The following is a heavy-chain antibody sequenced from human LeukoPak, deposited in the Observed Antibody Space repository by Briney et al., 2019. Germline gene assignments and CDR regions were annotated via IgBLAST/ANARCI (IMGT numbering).Heavy chain of an antibody. J-gene: IGHJ3*02. Sequence: GGSLRLSCAASGFTFSSYSMDWVRQAPGKELEWVSSISSSSSYIYYADSVKGRFTISRDNAKNSLYLQMNSLRAEDTAVYYCARDSSSAVDAFDIWGQGTMVTVSS. D-gene: IGHD2-2*01. V-gene: IGHV3-21*01. CDR3: ARDSSSAVDAFDI. CDR1: GFTFSSYS. CDR2: ISSSSSYI.